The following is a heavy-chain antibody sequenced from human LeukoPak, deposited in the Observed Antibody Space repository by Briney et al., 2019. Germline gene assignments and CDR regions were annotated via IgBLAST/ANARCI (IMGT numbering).Heavy chain of an antibody. CDR1: GDSVSSNSAA. D-gene: IGHD3-9*01. CDR2: TYYRSKWYN. CDR3: AREHYDILTGYYDGNWFDP. J-gene: IGHJ5*02. Sequence: SQTLSLTCAISGDSVSSNSAAWNWIRQSPSRGLEWLGRTYYRSKWYNDYAVSVKSRITINPDTSKNQFSLQLNSVTPEDTAVYYCAREHYDILTGYYDGNWFDPWGQGTLVTVSS. V-gene: IGHV6-1*01.